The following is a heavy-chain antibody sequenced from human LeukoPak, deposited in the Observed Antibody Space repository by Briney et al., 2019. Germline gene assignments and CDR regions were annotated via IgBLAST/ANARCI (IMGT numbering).Heavy chain of an antibody. J-gene: IGHJ4*02. V-gene: IGHV4-61*02. CDR2: IYTSGST. CDR1: GGSISSGSYY. Sequence: PSETLSLTCTVSGGSISSGSYYWSWIRQPAGKGLEWIGRIYTSGSTNYNPSLKGRVTISVDTSKNQFSLKLSSVTAADTAVYYCARETYYYDSSGYSNPDYWGQGTLVTVSS. CDR3: ARETYYYDSSGYSNPDY. D-gene: IGHD3-22*01.